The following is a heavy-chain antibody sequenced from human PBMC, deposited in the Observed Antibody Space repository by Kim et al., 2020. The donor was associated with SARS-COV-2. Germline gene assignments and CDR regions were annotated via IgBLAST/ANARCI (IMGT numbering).Heavy chain of an antibody. CDR2: IYYSGST. J-gene: IGHJ6*01. D-gene: IGHD4-17*01. V-gene: IGHV4-30-4*01. CDR1: GGSISSGDYY. CDR3: ARNTTEITKDRFGF. Sequence: SETLSLTSTVSGGSISSGDYYWSWIRQPPGKGLEWIGYIYYSGSTYYNPSLKSRVTISVDTSKNQFPLKWRPVTAAETAVYYFARNTTEITKDRFGFWG.